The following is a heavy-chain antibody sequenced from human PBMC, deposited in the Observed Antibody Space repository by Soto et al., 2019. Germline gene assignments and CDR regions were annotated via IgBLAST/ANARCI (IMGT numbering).Heavy chain of an antibody. D-gene: IGHD2-21*01. CDR3: AIGAQPPAVVVDSTFDY. V-gene: IGHV4-34*01. Sequence: SETLSLTCAVYGGSFSGYYWSWIRQPPGKGLEWIGEINHSGSTNYNPSLKSRVTISVDTSKNQFSLKLSSVTAADTAVYYCAIGAQPPAVVVDSTFDYWGQGTLVTVSS. CDR2: INHSGST. J-gene: IGHJ4*02. CDR1: GGSFSGYY.